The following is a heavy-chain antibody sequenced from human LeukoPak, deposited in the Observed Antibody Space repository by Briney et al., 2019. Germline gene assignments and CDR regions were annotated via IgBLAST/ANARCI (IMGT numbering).Heavy chain of an antibody. CDR2: MYYSGST. Sequence: PSETLSLTCTVSGGSFSSYYWNWIRQPPGKRLEWIGYMYYSGSTNYNPSLKSRVTISVDTSKNQFSLNVSSVTAADTAVYYCARHIVVVPAAIVAKGFDYWGQGTLVTVSS. V-gene: IGHV4-59*01. CDR3: ARHIVVVPAAIVAKGFDY. CDR1: GGSFSSYY. J-gene: IGHJ4*02. D-gene: IGHD2-2*01.